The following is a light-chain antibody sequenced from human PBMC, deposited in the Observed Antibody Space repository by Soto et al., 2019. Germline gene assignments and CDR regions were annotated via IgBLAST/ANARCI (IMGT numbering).Light chain of an antibody. V-gene: IGKV1-39*01. Sequence: DLQMTQSPSSLSASVGDRVTITCRASQSISSYLNWYQQKPGKAPKLLIYAASSLQSGVPSRFSGSGSGTDFTLTISSLQPEDFATYYWQQSYSTPLTFGGGPKVEIK. CDR2: AAS. J-gene: IGKJ4*01. CDR1: QSISSY. CDR3: QQSYSTPLT.